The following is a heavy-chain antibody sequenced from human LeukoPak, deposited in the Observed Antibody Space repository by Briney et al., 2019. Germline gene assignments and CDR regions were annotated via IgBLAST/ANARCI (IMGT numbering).Heavy chain of an antibody. D-gene: IGHD6-6*01. CDR2: ISSSSSYI. CDR1: GFTFSSYA. Sequence: NPGGSLRLSCAASGFTFSSYAMSWVRQAPGKGLEWVSSISSSSSYIYYADSVKGRFTISRDNAKNSLYLQMNSLRAEDTAVYYCARDSIEYSSSSEVDYWGQGTLVTVSS. J-gene: IGHJ4*02. V-gene: IGHV3-21*01. CDR3: ARDSIEYSSSSEVDY.